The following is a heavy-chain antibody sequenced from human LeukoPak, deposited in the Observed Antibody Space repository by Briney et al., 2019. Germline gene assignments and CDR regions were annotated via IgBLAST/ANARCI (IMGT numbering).Heavy chain of an antibody. CDR2: IYHSGST. J-gene: IGHJ6*03. D-gene: IGHD3-22*01. Sequence: SDTLSLTCTVSGYSISSGYFWGWIRQPPGKGLEWIGSIYHSGSTYYNPSLKSRVTISVDTSKNQFSLKLSSVTAADTAVYYCARGSIAYYYMDVWGKGTTVTISS. CDR3: ARGSIAYYYMDV. V-gene: IGHV4-38-2*02. CDR1: GYSISSGYF.